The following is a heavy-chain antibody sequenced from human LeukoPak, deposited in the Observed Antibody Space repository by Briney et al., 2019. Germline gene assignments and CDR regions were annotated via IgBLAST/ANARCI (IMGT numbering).Heavy chain of an antibody. CDR2: IYSGST. D-gene: IGHD4/OR15-4a*01. Sequence: GGSLRLPCTVSGFTVSSNSMSWVRQAPGKGLEWVSFIYSGSTHYSDSVKGRFTISRDNSKNTLYLQMSSLRAEDTAVYYCARRAGAYSHPYDYWGQGTLVTVSS. J-gene: IGHJ4*02. CDR1: GFTVSSNS. CDR3: ARRAGAYSHPYDY. V-gene: IGHV3-53*01.